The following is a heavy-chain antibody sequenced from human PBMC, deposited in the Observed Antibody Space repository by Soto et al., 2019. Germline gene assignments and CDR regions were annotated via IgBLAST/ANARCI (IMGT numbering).Heavy chain of an antibody. CDR3: AKDPPLRYIGWFQNYSDY. CDR2: ISGSGGST. V-gene: IGHV3-23*01. J-gene: IGHJ4*02. D-gene: IGHD3-9*01. Sequence: ASGFTFNRNAISRVRQAPGKRLEWVSAISGSGGSTYYADSVKGRFTISRDNSKNTLYLQMNSLRAEDTAVYYCAKDPPLRYIGWFQNYSDYLVQRSLVTVAS. CDR1: GFTFNRNA.